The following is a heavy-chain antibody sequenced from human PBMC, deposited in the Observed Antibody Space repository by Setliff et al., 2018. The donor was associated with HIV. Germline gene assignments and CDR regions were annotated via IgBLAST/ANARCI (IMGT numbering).Heavy chain of an antibody. J-gene: IGHJ4*02. Sequence: GGSLRLSCAASGFTFSSSWMHWVRQAPGKGLVWVSRINSDGSSTTYADSVKGRFTISRDNSKNTVYLQMNSLRAEDTAEYYCAKELAASGLGYFDSWGRGILVTVSS. CDR2: INSDGSST. CDR1: GFTFSSSW. D-gene: IGHD3-22*01. V-gene: IGHV3-74*01. CDR3: AKELAASGLGYFDS.